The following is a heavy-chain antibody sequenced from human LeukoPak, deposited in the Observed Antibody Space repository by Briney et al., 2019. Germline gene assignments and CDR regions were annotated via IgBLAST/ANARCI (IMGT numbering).Heavy chain of an antibody. CDR1: GGSISSYY. V-gene: IGHV4-59*01. Sequence: SETLSLTCTVSGGSISSYYWSWIRQPPGKGLEWIRYIYYSGSTNYNPSLKSRVTISVDTSKNQFSLKLSSVTAADTAVYYCARDRVTGTYSYYYYMDVWGKGTTVTVSS. D-gene: IGHD1-7*01. CDR2: IYYSGST. J-gene: IGHJ6*03. CDR3: ARDRVTGTYSYYYYMDV.